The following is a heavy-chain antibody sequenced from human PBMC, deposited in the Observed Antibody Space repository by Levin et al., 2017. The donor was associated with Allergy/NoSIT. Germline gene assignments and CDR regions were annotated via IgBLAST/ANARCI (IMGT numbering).Heavy chain of an antibody. J-gene: IGHJ4*02. CDR1: GFTFSDHY. CDR3: IRDAAGTTGYFDY. D-gene: IGHD1-1*01. CDR2: TRNRANSYTT. V-gene: IGHV3-72*01. Sequence: GGSLRLSCAVSGFTFSDHYMDWVRQAPGKGLEWVGRTRNRANSYTTEYAASVKGRFTISRDDSKNSLYLQMNSLKSEDTAVYYCIRDAAGTTGYFDYWGQGTLVTVSS.